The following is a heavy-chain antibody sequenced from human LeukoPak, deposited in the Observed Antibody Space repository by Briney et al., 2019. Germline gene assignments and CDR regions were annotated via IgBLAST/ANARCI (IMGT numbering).Heavy chain of an antibody. CDR3: ASSGSYYYYYYMNV. J-gene: IGHJ6*03. CDR1: GFTFSSYW. D-gene: IGHD3-10*01. Sequence: GGSLRLSCAASGFTFSSYWMSWVRQAPGKGLERVANIKQDGSEKYYVDSVKGRFTISRDNAKNSLYLQMNSLRAEDTAAYYCASSGSYYYYYYMNVWGKGTTVTVSS. CDR2: IKQDGSEK. V-gene: IGHV3-7*01.